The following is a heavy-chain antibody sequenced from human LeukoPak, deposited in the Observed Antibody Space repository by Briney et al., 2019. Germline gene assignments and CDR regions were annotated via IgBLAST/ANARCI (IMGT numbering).Heavy chain of an antibody. Sequence: SETLSLTCTVSGGSISSSSYYWGWIRQPPGKGLEWIGSIYYSGSTYYNPSLKSRVTISVDTSKNQFSLELSSVTAADTAVYYCARSVKAASDYWGQGTLVTVSS. CDR2: IYYSGST. CDR3: ARSVKAASDY. V-gene: IGHV4-39*07. J-gene: IGHJ4*02. CDR1: GGSISSSSYY. D-gene: IGHD6-25*01.